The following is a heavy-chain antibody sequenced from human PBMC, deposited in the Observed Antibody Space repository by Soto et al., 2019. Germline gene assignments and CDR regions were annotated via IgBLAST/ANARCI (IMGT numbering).Heavy chain of an antibody. CDR1: GFTFSSYS. CDR2: ISGSGSYT. CDR3: AREGINNYNEYYFDS. D-gene: IGHD4-4*01. Sequence: GGSLRLSCAASGFTFSSYSMNWVRQAPGKGLEWVSSISGSGSYTHYADFLRGRFTISRDNAKTSLYLQMNSLRAEDTAVYYCAREGINNYNEYYFDSWGQGTVVTVSS. V-gene: IGHV3-21*01. J-gene: IGHJ4*02.